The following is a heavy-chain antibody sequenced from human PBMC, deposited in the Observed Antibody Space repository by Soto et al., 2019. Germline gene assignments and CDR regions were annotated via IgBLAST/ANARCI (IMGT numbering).Heavy chain of an antibody. CDR1: GYSFTDYH. J-gene: IGHJ6*02. Sequence: QVQLVQSGAEVKKPGASVKVSCKASGYSFTDYHIHWVRQAPGQGREWLGRINPKSRGTSTAQKFQGWVTMTTDTPISTASMELTRLTADDTAIYYCARGDSTDCSNGVCSVFYNHDIDVWGQGTTVTVSS. CDR3: ARGDSTDCSNGVCSVFYNHDIDV. D-gene: IGHD2-8*01. V-gene: IGHV1-2*04. CDR2: INPKSRGT.